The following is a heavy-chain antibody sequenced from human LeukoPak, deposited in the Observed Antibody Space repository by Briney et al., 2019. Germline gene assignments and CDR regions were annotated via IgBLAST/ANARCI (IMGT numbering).Heavy chain of an antibody. CDR3: AKDLGVIIVPYAIDYYGLDV. D-gene: IGHD2-2*01. Sequence: PGGSLRLSCAASGFTFSSYAMHWVRQAPGKGLEWVAVISYDGSNKYYADSVKGRFTISRDNSKNTLFLQMNSLRAEDTAVYYCAKDLGVIIVPYAIDYYGLDVWGQGTKVTVSS. CDR1: GFTFSSYA. V-gene: IGHV3-30-3*01. J-gene: IGHJ6*02. CDR2: ISYDGSNK.